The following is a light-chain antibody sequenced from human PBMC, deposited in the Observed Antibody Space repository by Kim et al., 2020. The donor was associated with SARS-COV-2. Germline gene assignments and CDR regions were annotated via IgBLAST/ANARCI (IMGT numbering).Light chain of an antibody. V-gene: IGKV1-39*01. CDR2: AAP. CDR3: QQSYGTPYT. CDR1: QSISSY. Sequence: DIQMTQSPSSLSASVGDRVTITCRASQSISSYLNWYQQKPGKAPKLLIYAAPSLQSGVPSRFSGSGSGTDFTLTISSLQPEDFATYYCQQSYGTPYTFGQGTKLEI. J-gene: IGKJ2*01.